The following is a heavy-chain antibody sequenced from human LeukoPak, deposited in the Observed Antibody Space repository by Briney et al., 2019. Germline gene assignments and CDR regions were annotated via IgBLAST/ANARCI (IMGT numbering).Heavy chain of an antibody. J-gene: IGHJ4*02. CDR3: VRAGRRIGTDHLGY. Sequence: ASVKVSCKASGYTFTSYDINWVRQATGQGLEWMGWMNPNSGNTGYAQKFQGRVTMTRNTSISTAYMELSSLRSEDTAVYYCVRAGRRIGTDHLGYWGQGTLVTVSS. D-gene: IGHD1-26*01. CDR2: MNPNSGNT. CDR1: GYTFTSYD. V-gene: IGHV1-8*01.